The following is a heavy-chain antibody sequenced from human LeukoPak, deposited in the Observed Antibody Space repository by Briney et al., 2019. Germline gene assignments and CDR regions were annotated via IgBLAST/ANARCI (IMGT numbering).Heavy chain of an antibody. D-gene: IGHD1-26*01. J-gene: IGHJ4*02. CDR2: INSDGSST. CDR1: GFTFSSYW. V-gene: IGHV3-74*01. Sequence: PGGSLRLSCAASGFTFSSYWMHWVRQAPGKGLVWVSRINSDGSSTSYADSVKGRFTISRDNAKNTLYLQMNSLRAEDTAVYYCARRVGGGAPYHFDYWGQGTLVTVSS. CDR3: ARRVGGGAPYHFDY.